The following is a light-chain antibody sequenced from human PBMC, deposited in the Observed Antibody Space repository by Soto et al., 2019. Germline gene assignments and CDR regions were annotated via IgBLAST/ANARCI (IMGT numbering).Light chain of an antibody. CDR1: QSVSSIY. J-gene: IGKJ1*01. Sequence: EIWLTQYPGTLSLSPGERATLSCWASQSVSSIYLAWYQQKHGQAPRLLIYGASSRATGIPERLSGSGYGTDLTITISSMKSEDFEVYYCQQYNKWPRTFGHGTKVDI. V-gene: IGKV3-20*01. CDR3: QQYNKWPRT. CDR2: GAS.